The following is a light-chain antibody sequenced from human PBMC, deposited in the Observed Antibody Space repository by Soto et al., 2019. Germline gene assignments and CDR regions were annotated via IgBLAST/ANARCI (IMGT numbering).Light chain of an antibody. Sequence: QSVLTQPASVSGSPGQSITISCTGTSSDVGAYDYVSWYQHHPGKAPKLMIYEVSNRPSGVSNRFSGSKSGNTASLTISGLQAEDEADYYCSSYTSSTILFGGGTKLTVL. V-gene: IGLV2-14*01. CDR1: SSDVGAYDY. J-gene: IGLJ2*01. CDR2: EVS. CDR3: SSYTSSTIL.